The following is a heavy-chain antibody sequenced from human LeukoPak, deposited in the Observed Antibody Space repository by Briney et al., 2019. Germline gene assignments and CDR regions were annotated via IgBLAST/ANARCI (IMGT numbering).Heavy chain of an antibody. CDR1: GYAFTSYG. J-gene: IGHJ6*02. V-gene: IGHV1-18*01. CDR2: ISAYNGNT. Sequence: ASVKVSCKASGYAFTSYGISWVRQAPGQGLEWMGWISAYNGNTNYAQKLQGRVTMTTDTSTFTAYMDLRSLRSDDTAVYYCARDGHARYGMDVWGQGTTVTVSS. D-gene: IGHD3/OR15-3a*01. CDR3: ARDGHARYGMDV.